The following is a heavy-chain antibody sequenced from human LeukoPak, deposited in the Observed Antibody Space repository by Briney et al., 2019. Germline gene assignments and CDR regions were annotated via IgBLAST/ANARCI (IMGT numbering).Heavy chain of an antibody. V-gene: IGHV3-30*03. J-gene: IGHJ4*02. CDR1: GFTFSSYG. CDR3: AREGGDYFDY. Sequence: GGSLRLSCAASGFTFSSYGMNWVRQAPGKGLEWVAVISYDGSDKYYADSVKGRFTISRDNSKNTLYLQMNSLRAGDTAVYYCAREGGDYFDYWGQGTLVTVSS. CDR2: ISYDGSDK. D-gene: IGHD3-16*01.